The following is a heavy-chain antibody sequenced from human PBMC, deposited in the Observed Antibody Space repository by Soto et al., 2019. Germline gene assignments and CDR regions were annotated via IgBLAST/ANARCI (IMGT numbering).Heavy chain of an antibody. J-gene: IGHJ5*02. Sequence: SETLSLTCAVYGGSFSGYYWSWIRRPPGKGLEWIGEINHSGSTNYNPSLKSRVTISVDTSKNQFSLKLSSVTAADTAVYYCARGPGYYDSSGYWTGPWGQGTLVTVSS. CDR3: ARGPGYYDSSGYWTGP. D-gene: IGHD3-22*01. V-gene: IGHV4-34*01. CDR2: INHSGST. CDR1: GGSFSGYY.